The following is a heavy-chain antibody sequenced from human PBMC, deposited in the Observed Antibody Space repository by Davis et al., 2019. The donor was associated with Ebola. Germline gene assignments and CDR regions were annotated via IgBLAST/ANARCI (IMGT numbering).Heavy chain of an antibody. CDR1: GFTFSSYG. CDR3: AKASDYGDYVGGDPLAPDY. D-gene: IGHD4-17*01. CDR2: IRYDGSNK. V-gene: IGHV3-30*02. J-gene: IGHJ4*02. Sequence: GESLKISCAASGFTFSSYGMHWARQAPGKGLEWVAFIRYDGSNKYYADSVKGRFTISRDNSKNTLYLQMNSLRAEDTAVYYCAKASDYGDYVGGDPLAPDYWGQGTLVTVSS.